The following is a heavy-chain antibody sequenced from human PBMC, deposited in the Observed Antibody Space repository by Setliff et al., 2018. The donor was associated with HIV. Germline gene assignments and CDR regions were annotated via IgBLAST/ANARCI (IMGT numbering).Heavy chain of an antibody. V-gene: IGHV4-59*08. D-gene: IGHD3-22*01. CDR3: ASRVYYYDDSRTLREEGFVP. J-gene: IGHJ5*02. CDR1: SGYMSGHF. Sequence: SETLSLTCTVSSGYMSGHFWTWIRQTPGEGLEWIGNIYLGETTNYNPSLKSRATISLDTSKNQFSLKLSSVTAADTAVYYCASRVYYYDDSRTLREEGFVPWGQGTLVTVSS. CDR2: IYLGETT.